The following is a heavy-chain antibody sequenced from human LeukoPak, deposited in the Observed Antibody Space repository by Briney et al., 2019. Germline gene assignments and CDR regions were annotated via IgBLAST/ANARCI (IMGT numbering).Heavy chain of an antibody. CDR1: GFTFSSYS. J-gene: IGHJ4*02. CDR2: ISSSSSYI. V-gene: IGHV3-21*01. CDR3: ARDYLAGIAVAVRYFDY. Sequence: PGGSLRLSCAASGFTFSSYSMNWVRQAPGKGLEWVSSISSSSSYIYYADSVKGRFTISRDNAKNSLYLQMNSLRAEDTAVYYCARDYLAGIAVAVRYFDYWGQGALVTVSS. D-gene: IGHD6-19*01.